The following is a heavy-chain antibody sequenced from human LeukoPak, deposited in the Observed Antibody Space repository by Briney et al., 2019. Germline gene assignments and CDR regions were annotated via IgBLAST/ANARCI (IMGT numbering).Heavy chain of an antibody. CDR2: VDPEDGET. Sequence: ASVKVSCKASGYTFTSYDINWVRQAPGKGLEWMGLVDPEDGETIYAEKFQGRVTITADTSTDTAYMELSSLRSEDTAVYYCATGYCSSTSCQPDAFDIWGQGTMVTVSS. V-gene: IGHV1-69-2*01. D-gene: IGHD2-2*01. CDR1: GYTFTSYD. J-gene: IGHJ3*02. CDR3: ATGYCSSTSCQPDAFDI.